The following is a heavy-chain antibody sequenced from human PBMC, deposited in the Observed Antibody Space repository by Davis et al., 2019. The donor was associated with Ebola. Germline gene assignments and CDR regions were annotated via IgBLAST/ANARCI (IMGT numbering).Heavy chain of an antibody. D-gene: IGHD6-19*01. CDR3: ARAPSQWPLEY. CDR2: IYDSGRT. CDR1: GGSVSSDGYC. J-gene: IGHJ4*02. Sequence: SETLSLTCTVSGGSVSSDGYCWSWIRQTPGKGLEWIGYIYDSGRTYYNPSLKSRVTLSVDTSKNQFSLNLSSMTAADTALYYCARAPSQWPLEYWGQGTLVTVSS. V-gene: IGHV4-61*08.